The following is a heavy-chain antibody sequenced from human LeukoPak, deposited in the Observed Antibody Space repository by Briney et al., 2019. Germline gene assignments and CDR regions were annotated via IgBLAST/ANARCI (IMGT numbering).Heavy chain of an antibody. D-gene: IGHD3-10*01. Sequence: GGSLRLSCTASGFTFGDYAMSWVRQAPGKGLEWVGFIRSKAYGGTTEYAASVKGRFTISRDDSKSIAYLQMNSLKTEDTAVYYCTRDAYGSGSGDFDYWGQGTLVTVSS. CDR3: TRDAYGSGSGDFDY. V-gene: IGHV3-49*04. J-gene: IGHJ4*02. CDR1: GFTFGDYA. CDR2: IRSKAYGGTT.